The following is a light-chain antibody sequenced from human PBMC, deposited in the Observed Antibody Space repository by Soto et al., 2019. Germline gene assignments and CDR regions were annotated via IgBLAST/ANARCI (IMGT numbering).Light chain of an antibody. Sequence: DIQMTQSPSSLSAALGDTVTVTCRASQSISTYLNWYQQKTGKAPKXLISDASTLQSGVPSRFSGSGGGTEFSLTISSLQPDDFATYYCQQYNSYSWTFGQGTKVDIK. CDR1: QSISTY. V-gene: IGKV1-5*01. CDR3: QQYNSYSWT. CDR2: DAS. J-gene: IGKJ1*01.